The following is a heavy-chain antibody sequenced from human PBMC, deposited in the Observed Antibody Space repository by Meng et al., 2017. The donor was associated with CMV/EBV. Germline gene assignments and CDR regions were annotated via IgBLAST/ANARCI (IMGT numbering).Heavy chain of an antibody. CDR2: ISYDGSNK. J-gene: IGHJ4*02. CDR1: GFTFSSYA. Sequence: GESLKISCAASGFTFSSYAMHWVRQAPGKGLEWVAVISYDGSNKYYADSVKGRFTISRDNSKNTLYLQMNSLRAEDTAVYYCAKDKQYYDSSGWIDYWGQGTLVT. D-gene: IGHD3-22*01. V-gene: IGHV3-30*04. CDR3: AKDKQYYDSSGWIDY.